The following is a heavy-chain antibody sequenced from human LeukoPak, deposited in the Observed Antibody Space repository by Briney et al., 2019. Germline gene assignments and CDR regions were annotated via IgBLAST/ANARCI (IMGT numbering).Heavy chain of an antibody. CDR2: MNPNSGNT. V-gene: IGHV1-8*01. D-gene: IGHD1-26*01. CDR3: AKGGVGVTPEFDY. J-gene: IGHJ4*02. Sequence: ASVKVSCKASGYTFTNYDINWVRQDTGQGLEGMGWMNPNSGNTGSAQKFQGRVSMTRNTSISTAYMELSSLRSEDTAVYYCAKGGVGVTPEFDYWGQGTLVTVSS. CDR1: GYTFTNYD.